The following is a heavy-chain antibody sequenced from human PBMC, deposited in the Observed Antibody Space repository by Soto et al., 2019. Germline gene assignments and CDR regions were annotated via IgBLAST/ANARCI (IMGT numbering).Heavy chain of an antibody. CDR1: GFTFSSYG. CDR2: ISYDGSNK. Sequence: TWVSLRLSCAASGFTFSSYGMHWGRQAPGKWLEWVAVISYDGSNKYYADSVTGRFTISRDNSKNTLYMQMNSLRAEDTAVYYCAKDLGLGAPYRPLGMDVWGQGTTVTVSS. V-gene: IGHV3-30*18. D-gene: IGHD3-16*01. J-gene: IGHJ6*02. CDR3: AKDLGLGAPYRPLGMDV.